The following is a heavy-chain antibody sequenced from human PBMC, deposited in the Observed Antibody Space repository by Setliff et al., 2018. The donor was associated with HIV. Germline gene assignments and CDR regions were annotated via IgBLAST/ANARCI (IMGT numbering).Heavy chain of an antibody. D-gene: IGHD1-26*01. J-gene: IGHJ4*02. CDR2: IKWNGVVP. V-gene: IGHV3-20*04. CDR3: AKDSGRFRYGGRQFPFDG. Sequence: GGSLRLSCTASGFIFDDYDMNWVRQAPGKGLEWVSSIKWNGVVPGYADSVKGRFTVSRDNAKKSLFLQMNGLRVEDTALYYCAKDSGRFRYGGRQFPFDGWGQGTLVTAPQ. CDR1: GFIFDDYD.